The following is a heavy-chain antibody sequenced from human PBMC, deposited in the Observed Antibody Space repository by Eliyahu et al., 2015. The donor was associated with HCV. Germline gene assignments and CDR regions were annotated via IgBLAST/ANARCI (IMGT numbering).Heavy chain of an antibody. CDR2: ISSSSSYI. D-gene: IGHD3-22*01. Sequence: EVQLVESGGGLVKPGGSLRLSCAASGFTFSSYSMNWVRQAPGKGLEWVSSISSSSSYIYYADSVKGRFTISRDNAKNSLYLQMNSLRAEDTAVYYCARDVDYYDSSGYSSAFDIWGQGTMVTVSS. CDR3: ARDVDYYDSSGYSSAFDI. J-gene: IGHJ3*02. V-gene: IGHV3-21*01. CDR1: GFTFSSYS.